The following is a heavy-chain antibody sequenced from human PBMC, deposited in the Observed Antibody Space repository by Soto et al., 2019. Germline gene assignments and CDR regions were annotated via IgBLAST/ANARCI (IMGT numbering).Heavy chain of an antibody. J-gene: IGHJ5*01. V-gene: IGHV3-23*01. CDR1: GFTFSNYA. Sequence: GGSLRLSCAASGFTFSNYAMTWVRQSPGKGLEWVSIITSSGSSTHFADSVKGRFTISRDNSKNTLYLQMNTLRAEDTAVYYCAKGMATILGWFDSWYQGTQVTVSS. CDR3: AKGMATILGWFDS. CDR2: ITSSGSST. D-gene: IGHD5-12*01.